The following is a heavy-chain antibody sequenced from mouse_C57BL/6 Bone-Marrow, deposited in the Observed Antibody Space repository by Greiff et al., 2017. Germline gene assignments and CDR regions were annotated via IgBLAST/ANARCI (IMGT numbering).Heavy chain of an antibody. CDR2: FYPGSGSI. Sequence: QVHVKQSGAELVKPGASVKLSCKASGYTFTEYTIHWVKQRSGQGLEWIGWFYPGSGSITYNEKFKDKATLTADKSSSTVYMELSRLTAEDSAVYVCARHGRVITTVVPFAYWGQGTTLTVSS. V-gene: IGHV1-62-2*01. CDR1: GYTFTEYT. CDR3: ARHGRVITTVVPFAY. D-gene: IGHD1-1*01. J-gene: IGHJ2*01.